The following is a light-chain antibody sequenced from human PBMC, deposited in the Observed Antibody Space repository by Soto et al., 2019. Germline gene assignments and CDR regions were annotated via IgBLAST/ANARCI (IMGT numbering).Light chain of an antibody. CDR2: DAS. CDR1: QSVSGSK. J-gene: IGKJ2*01. Sequence: EIVLTQSPGTLSLSPGERATLSCRASQSVSGSKLAWYQQKPGQAPRLLIYDASARATGIPARISGSESGTDFTLTISRLEPEDFAVYYCQQYGGSPVTFGRGAKLEI. V-gene: IGKV3-20*01. CDR3: QQYGGSPVT.